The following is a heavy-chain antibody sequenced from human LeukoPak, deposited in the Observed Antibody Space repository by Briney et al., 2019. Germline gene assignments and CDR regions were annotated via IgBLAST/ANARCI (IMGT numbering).Heavy chain of an antibody. CDR2: IRGKSDGGTT. Sequence: PGGSLRLSCAASGFGFTNAWMSWVRQAPGKGLEWVGRIRGKSDGGTTDYAAPVKGRFTISRDDTKNTVYLQVNSLKTEDTAVYFCTIEGYCSGTTCYGGDWGQGTLVIVSS. CDR3: TIEGYCSGTTCYGGD. CDR1: GFGFTNAW. V-gene: IGHV3-15*01. D-gene: IGHD2-2*01. J-gene: IGHJ4*02.